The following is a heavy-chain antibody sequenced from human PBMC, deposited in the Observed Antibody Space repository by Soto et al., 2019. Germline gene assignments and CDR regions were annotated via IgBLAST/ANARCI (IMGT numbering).Heavy chain of an antibody. CDR1: GFTFISCS. J-gene: IGHJ4*02. CDR3: AKYCSSDVCFDY. V-gene: IGHV3-48*02. D-gene: IGHD2-8*01. Sequence: WGSLRLSCASSGFTFISCSMNFFRQAPGKGLEWVSFISGSGDTKYYADSVKGRFTISRDNAKNSLYLQMSSLRDEDTAVYYCAKYCSSDVCFDYWGQGTLVTVSS. CDR2: ISGSGDTK.